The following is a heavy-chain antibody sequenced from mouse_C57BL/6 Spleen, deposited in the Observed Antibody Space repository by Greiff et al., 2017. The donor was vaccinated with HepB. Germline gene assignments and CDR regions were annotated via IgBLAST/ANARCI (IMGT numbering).Heavy chain of an antibody. CDR1: GYTFTGYW. Sequence: VQLQQSGAELMKPGASVKLSCKATGYTFTGYWIEWVKQRPGHGLEWIGEILPGSGSTNYNEKFKGKATFTADTSSNTAYMQLSSLTTEDSAIYYCARGRYSNYVGGYYAMDYWGQGTSVTVSS. V-gene: IGHV1-9*01. CDR3: ARGRYSNYVGGYYAMDY. D-gene: IGHD2-5*01. J-gene: IGHJ4*01. CDR2: ILPGSGST.